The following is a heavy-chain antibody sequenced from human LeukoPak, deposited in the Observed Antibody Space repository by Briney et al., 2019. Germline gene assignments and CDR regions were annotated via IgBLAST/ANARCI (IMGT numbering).Heavy chain of an antibody. CDR3: AALLSYYGSGSYLDTDY. V-gene: IGHV3-30*04. J-gene: IGHJ4*02. CDR2: ISYDGSNK. D-gene: IGHD3-10*01. CDR1: GFTFSSYA. Sequence: PGGSLRLSCAASGFTFSSYAMHWVRQAPGKGLEWVAVISYDGSNKYYADSVKGRFTISRDNSKKTLYLQMNSLRAEDTAVYYCAALLSYYGSGSYLDTDYWGQGTLVTVSS.